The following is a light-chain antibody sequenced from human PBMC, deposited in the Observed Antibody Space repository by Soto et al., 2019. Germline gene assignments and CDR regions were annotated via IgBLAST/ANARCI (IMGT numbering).Light chain of an antibody. V-gene: IGKV3-11*01. CDR3: QQRKDWPPLT. J-gene: IGKJ4*01. Sequence: EVVLTQSPVTLALSPGGRATLSCSASENGDIYVAWYQQRPGQALRLLIYDASNRATGIPARFSGSGSGTDFTLTISSLEPEDFAVYYCQQRKDWPPLTFGGGTKVEI. CDR2: DAS. CDR1: ENGDIY.